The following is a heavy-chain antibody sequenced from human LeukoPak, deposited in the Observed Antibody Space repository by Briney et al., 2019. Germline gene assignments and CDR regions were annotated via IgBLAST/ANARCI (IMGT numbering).Heavy chain of an antibody. CDR1: GYTFTGSY. CDR2: IDPNGGGT. V-gene: IGHV1-2*02. J-gene: IGHJ5*02. CDR3: ARGVGDRGGWFDP. D-gene: IGHD4-17*01. Sequence: ASVKFSCKASGYTFTGSYIHWVRQAPGQGLEWMGWIDPNGGGTNYAQSFQGRVTMARDTSISTVYMELSRLTSDDTAVYYCARGVGDRGGWFDPWGQGTLVTVSS.